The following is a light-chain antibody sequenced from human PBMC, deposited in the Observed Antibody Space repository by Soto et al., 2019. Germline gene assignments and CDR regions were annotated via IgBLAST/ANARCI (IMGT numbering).Light chain of an antibody. V-gene: IGKV3D-20*02. CDR1: QSVSSNY. CDR3: QQRKNWQVT. CDR2: GAS. Sequence: VLTQSPGTLSLSPGERATLSGRASQSVSSNYLAWYQQKPGQAPRLLIYGASSRATGIPDRFSGSGSGTDFTLTISSLEPEDFAVYYCQQRKNWQVTFGQGTRLEIK. J-gene: IGKJ5*01.